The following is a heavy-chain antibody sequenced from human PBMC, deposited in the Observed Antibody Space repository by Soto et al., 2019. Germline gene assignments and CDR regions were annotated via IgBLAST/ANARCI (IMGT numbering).Heavy chain of an antibody. CDR2: ISGSGDTK. CDR3: AKYCSSDVCFDY. D-gene: IGHD2-8*01. Sequence: PGGSLRLSCAASGFTFSSYGMHWVRQAPGKGLEWVSFISGSGDTKYYADSVKGRFTISRDNAKNSLYLQMSSLGDEDTAVYYCAKYCSSDVCFDYWGQGTLVTVSS. V-gene: IGHV3-48*02. CDR1: GFTFSSYG. J-gene: IGHJ4*02.